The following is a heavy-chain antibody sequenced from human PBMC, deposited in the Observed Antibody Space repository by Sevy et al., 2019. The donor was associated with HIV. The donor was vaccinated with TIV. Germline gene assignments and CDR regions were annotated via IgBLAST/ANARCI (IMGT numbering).Heavy chain of an antibody. CDR3: ARDDGNYYFHY. CDR1: GFTFSKYW. CDR2: IKQDAGQK. D-gene: IGHD4-4*01. J-gene: IGHJ4*02. Sequence: GGSLRLSCAASGFTFSKYWVGWVRQAPGKGLEWVANIKQDAGQKYYVESVKGRFTISRDKANNSLFLQMNSLRAEDTAVYFCARDDGNYYFHYWGQGTLVTVSS. V-gene: IGHV3-7*01.